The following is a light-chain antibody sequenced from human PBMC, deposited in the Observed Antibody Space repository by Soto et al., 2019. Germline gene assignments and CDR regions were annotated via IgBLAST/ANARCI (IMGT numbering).Light chain of an antibody. CDR1: QSVSSN. CDR2: GAS. CDR3: QQYNNWPPFGGT. V-gene: IGKV3-15*01. Sequence: EIVMTQSPATLSVSPGERATLSCRASQSVSSNLAWYQQKPGQAPRLLIYGASTRATGIPARFSGSGSGTEFTLTISSLQSEDFAVYYCQQYNNWPPFGGTFGQGTKVEIK. J-gene: IGKJ1*01.